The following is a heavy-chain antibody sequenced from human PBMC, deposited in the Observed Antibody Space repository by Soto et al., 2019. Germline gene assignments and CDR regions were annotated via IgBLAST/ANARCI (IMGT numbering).Heavy chain of an antibody. J-gene: IGHJ6*02. CDR1: GFTFSSYG. Sequence: GGSLRLSCAASGFTFSSYGMHWVRQAPGKGLEWVAVISYDGSNKYYADSVKGRFTISRDNSKNTLYLQMNSLRAEDTAVYYCAKDGGYDNYYYYGMDVWGQGTTVTVSS. D-gene: IGHD5-12*01. CDR3: AKDGGYDNYYYYGMDV. CDR2: ISYDGSNK. V-gene: IGHV3-30*18.